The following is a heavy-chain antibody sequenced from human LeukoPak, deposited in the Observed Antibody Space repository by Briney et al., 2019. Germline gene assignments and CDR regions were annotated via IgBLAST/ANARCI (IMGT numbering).Heavy chain of an antibody. Sequence: SETLSLTCTVSGGSISSGAHYWSWVRQPPGKGLEWIGYISYSGSTYYNPSLKSRVTISIDTSRSQFSLKLSSVTAADTAVYYCAKGEYYDFWSGYQPNYYYGMDVWGQGTTVTVSS. J-gene: IGHJ6*02. CDR3: AKGEYYDFWSGYQPNYYYGMDV. D-gene: IGHD3-3*01. CDR2: ISYSGST. CDR1: GGSISSGAHY. V-gene: IGHV4-30-4*01.